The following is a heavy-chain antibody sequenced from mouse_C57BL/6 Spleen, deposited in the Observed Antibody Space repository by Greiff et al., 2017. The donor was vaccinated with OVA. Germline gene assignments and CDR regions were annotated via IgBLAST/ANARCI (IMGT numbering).Heavy chain of an antibody. J-gene: IGHJ1*03. CDR2: ISSGGSYT. D-gene: IGHD1-1*01. V-gene: IGHV5-6*01. Sequence: EVQLVESGGDLVKPGGSLKLSCAASGFTFSSYGMSWVRQTPDKRLEWVATISSGGSYTYYPDSVKGRFTISRDNAKNTLYLQMSSLKSEDTAMYYCARHEKGTTVVVNWYFDVWGTGTTVTVSS. CDR3: ARHEKGTTVVVNWYFDV. CDR1: GFTFSSYG.